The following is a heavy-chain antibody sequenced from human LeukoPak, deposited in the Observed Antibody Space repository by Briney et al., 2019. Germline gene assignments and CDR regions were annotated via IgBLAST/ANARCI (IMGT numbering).Heavy chain of an antibody. Sequence: ASVKVSCKASGYTFTGYYMHWVRQAPGQGLEWMGWMNPNSGNTGYAQKFQGRVTMTRNTSISTAYMELSSLRSEDTAVYYCARGLRLNNYYFDYWGQGTLVTVSS. CDR3: ARGLRLNNYYFDY. D-gene: IGHD4-17*01. CDR2: MNPNSGNT. J-gene: IGHJ4*02. V-gene: IGHV1-8*02. CDR1: GYTFTGYY.